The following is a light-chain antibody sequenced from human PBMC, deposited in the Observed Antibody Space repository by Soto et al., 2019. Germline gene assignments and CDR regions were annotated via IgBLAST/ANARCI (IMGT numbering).Light chain of an antibody. J-gene: IGKJ1*01. CDR3: QQYRTYPWT. Sequence: DIQMTQSPSTLSASVGDRVTITCRASQSISSWLAWYQQKPGKAPKLLIYKASSLESGAPSSFSGSGSGTDFTLTISSLQPDGFASYYWQQYRTYPWTFGQGTKVEIK. CDR2: KAS. V-gene: IGKV1-5*03. CDR1: QSISSW.